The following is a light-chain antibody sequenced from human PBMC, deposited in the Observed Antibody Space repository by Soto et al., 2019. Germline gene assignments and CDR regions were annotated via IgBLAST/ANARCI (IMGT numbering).Light chain of an antibody. CDR2: ESN. V-gene: IGLV1-47*01. CDR3: ASWDDSLRGGV. CDR1: RSNIGSNH. J-gene: IGLJ3*02. Sequence: QSVLTQPPSASGTPGQMVTISCSGRRSNIGSNHVYWYQQVPGTAPKLLIYESNQRPSGVPVRFSGSKSGTSASLAISVLRSEDEADYYCASWDDSLRGGVFGGGTKLTVL.